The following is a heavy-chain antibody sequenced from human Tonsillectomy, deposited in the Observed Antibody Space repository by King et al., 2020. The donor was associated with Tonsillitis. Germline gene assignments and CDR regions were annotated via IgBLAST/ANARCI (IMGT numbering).Heavy chain of an antibody. J-gene: IGHJ2*01. CDR1: GGSFSGYY. CDR2: ITYCGST. Sequence: VQLQQWGAGLLKPSETLSLTCAVYGGSFSGYYWSWIRQPPGKGLEWIGEITYCGSTHYIPSLKSRVTISVETSKNQFSLKLSSVTAADTAVYYCARGQANFDLWGRGTLVTVSS. V-gene: IGHV4-34*01. CDR3: ARGQANFDL.